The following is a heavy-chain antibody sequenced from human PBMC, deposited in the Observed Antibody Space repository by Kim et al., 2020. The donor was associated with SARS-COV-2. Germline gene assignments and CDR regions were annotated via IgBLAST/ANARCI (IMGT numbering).Heavy chain of an antibody. CDR3: ARDLDASGTFDI. V-gene: IGHV3-66*01. D-gene: IGHD3-10*01. Sequence: YYADSVKGRFTISRDNSKNTLYLQMNSLRAEDTAVYYCARDLDASGTFDIWGQGTMVTVSS. J-gene: IGHJ3*02.